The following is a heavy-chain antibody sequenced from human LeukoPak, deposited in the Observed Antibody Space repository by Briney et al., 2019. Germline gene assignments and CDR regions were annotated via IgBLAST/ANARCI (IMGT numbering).Heavy chain of an antibody. Sequence: ASVKVSCKASAYTFTDYYIHWVRQAPGQGLEWMGWINPNSGGTNYAQKFQGRVTMTRDTSISTAYMELSRLRSDDTAVYYCASGIWFGELLDAFDIWGQGTMVTVSS. CDR1: AYTFTDYY. CDR2: INPNSGGT. D-gene: IGHD3-10*01. J-gene: IGHJ3*02. CDR3: ASGIWFGELLDAFDI. V-gene: IGHV1-2*02.